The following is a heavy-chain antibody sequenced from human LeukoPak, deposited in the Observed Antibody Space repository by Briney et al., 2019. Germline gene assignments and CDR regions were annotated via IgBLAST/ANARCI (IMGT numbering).Heavy chain of an antibody. CDR2: MYYSGST. D-gene: IGHD1-26*01. CDR1: GGSISSYS. CDR3: ARFEWALSWVDP. J-gene: IGHJ5*02. V-gene: IGHV4-59*08. Sequence: MPSETLSLTCTVSGGSISSYSWSWIRQPPGKGLEWIGYMYYSGSTKYNPSLKSRVTISVDTSKNQLSLKLSSVTAADTAVYYCARFEWALSWVDPWGQGTLVTVSS.